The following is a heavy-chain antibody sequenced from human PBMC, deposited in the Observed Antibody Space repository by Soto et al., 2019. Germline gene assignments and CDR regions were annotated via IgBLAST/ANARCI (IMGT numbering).Heavy chain of an antibody. V-gene: IGHV1-2*02. D-gene: IGHD6-13*01. Sequence: QGQLVQSGAEVKKPGSSVKVSCKASGYTLTGYYMHWVRQAPGQGLEWMGLSNPNSGGTNSAQKFQGRVTMTRDTSISTAYMEQRRLRSDDTAVYYCARSPRAAAVAVDPWCQESLVAVSS. CDR1: GYTLTGYY. CDR2: SNPNSGGT. CDR3: ARSPRAAAVAVDP. J-gene: IGHJ5*02.